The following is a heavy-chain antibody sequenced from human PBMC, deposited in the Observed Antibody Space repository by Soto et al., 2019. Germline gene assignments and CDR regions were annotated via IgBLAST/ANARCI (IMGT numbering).Heavy chain of an antibody. D-gene: IGHD1-1*01. CDR3: AAGGTRWLHAPFDY. Sequence: QVQLLQSGAEVKKPGASVKVSCKVSGHTLTELSMHWVRQAPGRGLEWMGGFDPEDGETIFAQKFQGRVTRTEDTSTYETYMELTSLRSEDTAVYYCAAGGTRWLHAPFDYWGQGTRVTISS. CDR2: FDPEDGET. CDR1: GHTLTELS. V-gene: IGHV1-24*01. J-gene: IGHJ4*02.